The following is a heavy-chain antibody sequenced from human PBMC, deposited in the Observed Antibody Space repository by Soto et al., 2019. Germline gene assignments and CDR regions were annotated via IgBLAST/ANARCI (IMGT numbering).Heavy chain of an antibody. CDR3: ARGGYCSGGSCYFGIPYY. CDR2: IYYSGST. D-gene: IGHD2-15*01. V-gene: IGHV4-61*01. Sequence: SETLSLTCTVSGGSVSSGSYYWSWIRQPPGKGLEWIGYIYYSGSTNYNPSLKSRVTISVDTSKNQFSLKLSSVTAADTAVYYCARGGYCSGGSCYFGIPYYWGQGTLVTVSS. CDR1: GGSVSSGSYY. J-gene: IGHJ4*02.